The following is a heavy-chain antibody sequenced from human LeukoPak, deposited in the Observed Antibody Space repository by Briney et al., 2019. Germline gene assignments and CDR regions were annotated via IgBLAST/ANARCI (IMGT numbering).Heavy chain of an antibody. CDR1: GYTFSNYD. V-gene: IGHV1-8*01. CDR3: ARGTTRNYGDFDY. CDR2: MNPDSGNT. J-gene: IGHJ4*02. Sequence: EASVKVSCKASGYTFSNYDINWVRPVTGQGLEWMGWMNPDSGNTGYAQRFQGRVTLTRNPSISTAYMEVSSLRSEDTAVYFCARGTTRNYGDFDYWGQGTLVTVSS. D-gene: IGHD3-10*01.